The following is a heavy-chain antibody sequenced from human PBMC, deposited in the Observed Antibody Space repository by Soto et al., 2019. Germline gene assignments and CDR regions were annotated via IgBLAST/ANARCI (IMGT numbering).Heavy chain of an antibody. CDR3: AREDDGGDSLDV. D-gene: IGHD2-21*02. CDR2: IHHSGSI. Sequence: SETLSLTCTFSGGSISSDYYPWTWIPQSPGKGLEWIGYIHHSGSILYNPSLKSRVTISVDTSKNQFSLHLSSVTAAGTAVYFCAREDDGGDSLDVWGQGTTVTVSS. CDR1: GGSISSDYYP. V-gene: IGHV4-30-4*08. J-gene: IGHJ6*02.